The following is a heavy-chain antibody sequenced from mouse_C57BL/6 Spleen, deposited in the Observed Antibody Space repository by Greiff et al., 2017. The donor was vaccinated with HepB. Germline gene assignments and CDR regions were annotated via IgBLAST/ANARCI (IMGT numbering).Heavy chain of an antibody. CDR1: EYEFPSHD. Sequence: EVQVVESGGGLVQPGESLKLSCESNEYEFPSHDMSWVRKTPEKRLELVAAINSDGGSTYYPDTMERRFIISRDNTKKTLYLQMSSLRSEDTALYYCARPLHDSNLYYFDYWGQGTTLTVSS. CDR2: INSDGGST. D-gene: IGHD2-5*01. J-gene: IGHJ2*01. V-gene: IGHV5-2*01. CDR3: ARPLHDSNLYYFDY.